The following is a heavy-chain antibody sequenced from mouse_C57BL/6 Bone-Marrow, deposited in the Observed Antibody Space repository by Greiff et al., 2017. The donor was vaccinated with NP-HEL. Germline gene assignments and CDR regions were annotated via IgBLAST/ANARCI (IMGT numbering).Heavy chain of an antibody. Sequence: QVQLKQPGAELVKPGASVKLSCKASGYTFTSYWMHWVKQRPGQGLEWIGMIHPNSGSTNYNEKFKSKATLTVDKSSSTAYMQLSSLTSEDSAVYYCARWGYPYYFDYWGQGTTLTVSS. J-gene: IGHJ2*01. CDR3: ARWGYPYYFDY. D-gene: IGHD2-2*01. CDR1: GYTFTSYW. CDR2: IHPNSGST. V-gene: IGHV1-64*01.